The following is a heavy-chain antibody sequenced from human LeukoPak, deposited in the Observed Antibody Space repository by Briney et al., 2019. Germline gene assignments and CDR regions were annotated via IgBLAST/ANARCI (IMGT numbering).Heavy chain of an antibody. CDR2: ISSSSYI. V-gene: IGHV3-21*01. CDR3: ARGRTQGIAAAGPFDY. J-gene: IGHJ4*02. Sequence: GGSLRLSCAASGFTFSSYSMNWVRQAPGKGLEWVSSISSSSYIYYADSVKGRFTISRDNAKNSLYLQMNSLRAEDTAVYYCARGRTQGIAAAGPFDYWGQGTLVTVSS. CDR1: GFTFSSYS. D-gene: IGHD6-13*01.